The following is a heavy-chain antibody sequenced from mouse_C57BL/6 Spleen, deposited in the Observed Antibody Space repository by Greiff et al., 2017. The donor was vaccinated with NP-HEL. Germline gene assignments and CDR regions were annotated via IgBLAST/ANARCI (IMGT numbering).Heavy chain of an antibody. V-gene: IGHV1-42*01. J-gene: IGHJ3*01. CDR3: ARYGYDWAY. Sequence: EVQLQQSGPELVKPGASVKISCKASGYSFTGYYMNWVKQSPEKSLEWIGEINPSTGGTTYNQKFKAKATLTVDKSSSTAYMQLKSLTSEDSAVYYCARYGYDWAYWGQGTLVTVSA. D-gene: IGHD2-4*01. CDR2: INPSTGGT. CDR1: GYSFTGYY.